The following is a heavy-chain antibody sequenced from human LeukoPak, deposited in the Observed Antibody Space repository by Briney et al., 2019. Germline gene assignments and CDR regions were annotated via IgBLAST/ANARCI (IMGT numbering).Heavy chain of an antibody. J-gene: IGHJ4*02. D-gene: IGHD3-10*01. CDR3: ARDFSYGVKGPFEY. CDR1: GFTFSRFG. V-gene: IGHV3-30*02. CDR2: LRYDGSDK. Sequence: PSGGSLRLSCAASGFTFSRFGMHWVRQGPGKGLEWVAFLRYDGSDKSYAESVRGRFIISRDNSKNILYVQMDSLRTEDTGVYFCARDFSYGVKGPFEYWGQGTLVTVSS.